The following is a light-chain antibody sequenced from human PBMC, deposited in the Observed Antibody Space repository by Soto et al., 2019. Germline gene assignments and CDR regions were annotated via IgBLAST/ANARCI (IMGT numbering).Light chain of an antibody. CDR1: QSVSSY. CDR3: QQRSNWPST. Sequence: EIVLTQSPATLSLSPGERAALSCRASQSVSSYLAWYQQKPGQAPRLLIYDASKRATGIPARFSGSGTGTDFTLTISSLEPEDLAVYFCQQRSNWPSTFGGGTKVEI. J-gene: IGKJ4*01. CDR2: DAS. V-gene: IGKV3-11*01.